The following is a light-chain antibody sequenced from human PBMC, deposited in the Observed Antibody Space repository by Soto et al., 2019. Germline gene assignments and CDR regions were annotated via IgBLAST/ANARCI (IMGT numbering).Light chain of an antibody. J-gene: IGLJ1*01. CDR3: QSYDSSLSGDV. V-gene: IGLV1-40*01. CDR2: GND. Sequence: QSVLTQPPPVSGAPGQRVTISCTGSSSNIGAGYDVNWYQHLPGTAPKVLISGNDNRPSGVPDRFSGSKSGTSASLAITGLQAEDEGDYYCQSYDSSLSGDVFGTGTKLTVL. CDR1: SSNIGAGYD.